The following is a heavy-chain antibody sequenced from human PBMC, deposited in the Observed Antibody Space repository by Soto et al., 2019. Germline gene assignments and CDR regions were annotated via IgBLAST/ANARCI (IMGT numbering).Heavy chain of an antibody. V-gene: IGHV1-18*01. D-gene: IGHD6-19*01. CDR2: ISAYNGNT. CDR3: ARQLAVADYYFDY. Sequence: ASVKVSCKASGYTFTSYGISWVRQAPGQGLEWMGWISAYNGNTNYAQKFQGWVTMTRDTSISTAYMELSRLRSDDTAVYYCARQLAVADYYFDYWGQGTLVTVS. J-gene: IGHJ4*02. CDR1: GYTFTSYG.